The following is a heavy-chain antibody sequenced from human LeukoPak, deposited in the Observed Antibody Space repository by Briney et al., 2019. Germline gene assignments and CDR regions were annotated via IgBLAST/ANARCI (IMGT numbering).Heavy chain of an antibody. CDR3: ARVFPITMVRGVLDDYYGMDV. Sequence: ASVKVSCKASGYTFTSYGISWGRQAPGQGLEWMGWISAYNGNTNYAQKLQGRVTMTTDTSTSTAYMELRSLRSDDTAVYYCARVFPITMVRGVLDDYYGMDVWGKGTTVTVSS. CDR1: GYTFTSYG. J-gene: IGHJ6*04. D-gene: IGHD3-10*01. V-gene: IGHV1-18*04. CDR2: ISAYNGNT.